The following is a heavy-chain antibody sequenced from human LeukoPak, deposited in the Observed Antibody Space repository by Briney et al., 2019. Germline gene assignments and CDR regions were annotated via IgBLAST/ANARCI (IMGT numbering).Heavy chain of an antibody. CDR2: IYTSGST. J-gene: IGHJ6*02. CDR1: VGSISSYY. V-gene: IGHV4-4*07. CDR3: ARDSIAVAGEYYYGMDV. D-gene: IGHD6-19*01. Sequence: PSETLSLTCTVSVGSISSYYWSWIRQPAGKGLEWIGRIYTSGSTNYNPSLKSRVTMSVDTSKNQFSLKLSSVTAADTAVYYCARDSIAVAGEYYYGMDVWGQGTTVSVSS.